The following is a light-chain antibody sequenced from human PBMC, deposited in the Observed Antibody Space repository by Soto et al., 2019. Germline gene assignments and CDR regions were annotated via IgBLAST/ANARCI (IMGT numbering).Light chain of an antibody. J-gene: IGKJ1*01. CDR2: DTS. CDR3: QHHNNWFSWT. CDR1: QGVSNY. Sequence: EIVLTQSPATLSLSPGERATLSCRASQGVSNYLAWYQQRPGQAPRLLIYDTSSRATGIPARFRGSGSGTDFTLTISSLEPEDFAVYYCQHHNNWFSWTFGQGTKVDIK. V-gene: IGKV3D-11*01.